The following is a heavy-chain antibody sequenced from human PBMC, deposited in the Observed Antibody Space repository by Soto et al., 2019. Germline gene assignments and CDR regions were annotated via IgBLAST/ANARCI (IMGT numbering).Heavy chain of an antibody. CDR3: AITAMINRDSSTSFDY. Sequence: PGGSLRLSCAASGLTFINVWMTWVRQAPGKGLEWVGRIKSKSDGETADVAAPVKARFTILRDDPKNTVFLEMNSLKSEDTALYYCAITAMINRDSSTSFDYWGRGTQVTVSS. J-gene: IGHJ4*02. V-gene: IGHV3-15*01. D-gene: IGHD5-18*01. CDR1: GLTFINVW. CDR2: IKSKSDGETA.